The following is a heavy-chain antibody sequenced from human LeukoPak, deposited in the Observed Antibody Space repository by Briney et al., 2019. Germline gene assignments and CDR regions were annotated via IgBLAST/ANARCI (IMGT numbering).Heavy chain of an antibody. V-gene: IGHV3-7*01. Sequence: HPGGSLRLSCAASGFTFSSYWMSWVRQAPGKGLEWVANVKEDGTTKQYVDSVKGRFTISRDNAKNSLYLQMDSLRAEDTAVYYCVSQEVVPHWGQGTLVSVSS. D-gene: IGHD2-15*01. CDR1: GFTFSSYW. CDR3: VSQEVVPH. CDR2: VKEDGTTK. J-gene: IGHJ4*02.